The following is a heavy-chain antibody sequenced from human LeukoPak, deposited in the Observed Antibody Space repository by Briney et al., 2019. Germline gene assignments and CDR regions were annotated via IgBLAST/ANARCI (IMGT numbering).Heavy chain of an antibody. D-gene: IGHD3-10*01. CDR1: GGSISSGVYY. J-gene: IGHJ4*02. CDR3: ARDMVRADY. Sequence: PSETLSLTCTVSGGSISSGVYYWTWVRQPPGEGLEWIGYISYSGTTYSNPSLKTRLTISTDTSKSQFSLMLTSVTAADTAVYYCARDMVRADYWGQGTLVTVSS. CDR2: ISYSGTT. V-gene: IGHV4-30-4*01.